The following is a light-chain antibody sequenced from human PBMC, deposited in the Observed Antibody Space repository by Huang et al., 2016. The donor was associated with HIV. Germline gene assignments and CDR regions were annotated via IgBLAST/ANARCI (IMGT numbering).Light chain of an antibody. CDR1: QSVSSY. CDR2: DAS. CDR3: QQRSNSFLT. V-gene: IGKV3-11*01. Sequence: EIVLTQSPATLSFSPGERATLSCRASQSVSSYLAWYQQKPGKAPRLLIYDASNGAAGIPARFSGSGSGTDFTLTISSLEPEDFAVYYCQQRSNSFLTFGGGTKVEIK. J-gene: IGKJ4*01.